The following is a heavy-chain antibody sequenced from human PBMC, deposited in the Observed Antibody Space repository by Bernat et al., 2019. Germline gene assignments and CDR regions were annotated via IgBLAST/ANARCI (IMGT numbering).Heavy chain of an antibody. J-gene: IGHJ4*02. CDR3: AGLSSNDYSNWGDY. D-gene: IGHD4-4*01. CDR2: ISYDGSNK. Sequence: QVQLVESGGGVVQPGRSLRLSCAASGFTFSSYAMHWVRRAPGKGLEWVAVISYDGSNKYYADSVKGRFTISRDNAKNTLYLQMNSLRAEDTAVYYCAGLSSNDYSNWGDYWGQGTLVTVSS. CDR1: GFTFSSYA. V-gene: IGHV3-30*01.